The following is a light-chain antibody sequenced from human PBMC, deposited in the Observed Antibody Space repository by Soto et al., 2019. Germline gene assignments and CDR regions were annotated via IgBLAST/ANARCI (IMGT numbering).Light chain of an antibody. CDR3: QQSYSILHT. Sequence: DIQMTQSPSSLSASVGDRVTITCRASQTIITYLNWYQQRPGKAPNLLIYAASTLQSGVPSRFSGSGSGTDFTLTISSLQPEDFATYYCQQSYSILHTFGQGTKLEIK. J-gene: IGKJ2*01. V-gene: IGKV1-39*01. CDR1: QTIITY. CDR2: AAS.